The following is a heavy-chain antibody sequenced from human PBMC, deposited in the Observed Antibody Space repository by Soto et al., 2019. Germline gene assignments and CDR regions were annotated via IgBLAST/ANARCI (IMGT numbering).Heavy chain of an antibody. CDR3: ARDRSTANYYYSGMDV. CDR2: IYYSGST. V-gene: IGHV4-59*01. J-gene: IGHJ6*02. D-gene: IGHD6-25*01. Sequence: SETLSLTCTVSGGSISSYYWSWIRQPPGKGLEWIGYIYYSGSTNYNPSLKSRVTISVDTSKNQFSLKLSSVTAADTAVYYCARDRSTANYYYSGMDVWGQGTTVTVSS. CDR1: GGSISSYY.